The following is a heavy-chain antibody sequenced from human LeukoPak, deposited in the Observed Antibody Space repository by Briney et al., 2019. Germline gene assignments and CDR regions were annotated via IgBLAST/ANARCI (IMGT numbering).Heavy chain of an antibody. Sequence: PSETLSLTCTVSGGSISSGSYYWSWIRQPAGKGLEWIGRIYTSGSTNYNPSLKSRVTISVDTSKNQFSLKLSSVTAADTAVYYCARTQLLSPTYYYYYMDVWGKGTTVTVSS. CDR1: GGSISSGSYY. CDR3: ARTQLLSPTYYYYYMDV. J-gene: IGHJ6*03. D-gene: IGHD2-2*01. CDR2: IYTSGST. V-gene: IGHV4-61*02.